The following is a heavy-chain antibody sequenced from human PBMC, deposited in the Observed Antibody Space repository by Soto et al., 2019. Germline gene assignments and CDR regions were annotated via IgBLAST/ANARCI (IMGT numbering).Heavy chain of an antibody. D-gene: IGHD6-6*01. Sequence: QVQLVQSGAEVKKPGSSVKVSCKASGGTFSSYAISWVRQAPGQGLEWMGGIIPIFGTANYAQKFQGRVTITADESTSTAYMELSSLISEDTAVYYCARDQRAARSLWYYYYGMDVWGQGTTVTVSS. V-gene: IGHV1-69*12. J-gene: IGHJ6*02. CDR2: IIPIFGTA. CDR1: GGTFSSYA. CDR3: ARDQRAARSLWYYYYGMDV.